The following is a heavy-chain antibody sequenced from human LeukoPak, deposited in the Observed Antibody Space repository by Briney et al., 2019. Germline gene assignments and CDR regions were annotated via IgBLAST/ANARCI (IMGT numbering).Heavy chain of an antibody. Sequence: SETLSLTCTVSGGSINSYYWSWIRQPPGKGLEWIGEINHSGSTNYRPSLKSRVSISVDTSKNQFSLKLTSVTAADTAVYYCASDSGGRRDAFNIWGQGTMVTVSS. CDR2: INHSGST. J-gene: IGHJ3*02. V-gene: IGHV4-59*01. CDR3: ASDSGGRRDAFNI. D-gene: IGHD2-8*02. CDR1: GGSINSYY.